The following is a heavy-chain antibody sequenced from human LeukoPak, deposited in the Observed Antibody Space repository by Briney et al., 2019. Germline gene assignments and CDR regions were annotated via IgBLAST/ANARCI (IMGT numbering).Heavy chain of an antibody. Sequence: GSSVKVSCKASGGTFSSYAISWVRQAPGQGLEWMGRIIPIFGTANYAQKFQGRVTITTDESTSTAYTELSSLRSEDTAVYYCARGRRVGARFDHYYYMDVWGKGTTATVSS. CDR3: ARGRRVGARFDHYYYMDV. D-gene: IGHD1-26*01. CDR1: GGTFSSYA. CDR2: IIPIFGTA. V-gene: IGHV1-69*05. J-gene: IGHJ6*03.